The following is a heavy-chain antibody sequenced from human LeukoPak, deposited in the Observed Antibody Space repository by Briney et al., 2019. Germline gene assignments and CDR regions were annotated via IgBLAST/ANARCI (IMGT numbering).Heavy chain of an antibody. CDR1: GGSISSNNW. CDR3: AREWSIAAAATPHNAFDI. Sequence: SETLSLTCAVSGGSISSNNWWSWVRQRPGKGLEGIRKLYHSGGTNYNPSLKSRVTISVDKSKNQFSLKLSSVSAADTAVYYCAREWSIAAAATPHNAFDIWGQGTMVTVSS. J-gene: IGHJ3*02. CDR2: LYHSGGT. V-gene: IGHV4-4*02. D-gene: IGHD6-13*01.